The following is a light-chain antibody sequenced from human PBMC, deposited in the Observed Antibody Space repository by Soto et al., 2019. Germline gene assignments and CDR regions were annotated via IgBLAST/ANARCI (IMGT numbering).Light chain of an antibody. Sequence: DIQMTQSPSSVSASVGDRVTITCRASQDIGTWLAGYQQKPGKAPNLLIYAASTLQSGVPSRFSGSGSGTYFTLTISRLQPEDFGTYYCQEASRIPITFGQGTRLEIK. V-gene: IGKV1-12*01. CDR3: QEASRIPIT. CDR2: AAS. CDR1: QDIGTW. J-gene: IGKJ5*01.